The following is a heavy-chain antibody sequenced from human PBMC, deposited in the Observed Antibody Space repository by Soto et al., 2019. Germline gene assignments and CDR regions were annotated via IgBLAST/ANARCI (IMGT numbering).Heavy chain of an antibody. CDR2: ISYDGSNK. CDR1: GFTFSSYG. J-gene: IGHJ4*02. Sequence: QVQLVESGGGVVQPGRSLRLSCAASGFTFSSYGMHWVRQAPGKGLEWVAVISYDGSNKYYADSVKGRFTISRDNSKNTLYLQMNSLRAEDTAVYYCAKDRPGLMVRGVIRGAGFDYWGQGTLVTVSS. V-gene: IGHV3-30*18. D-gene: IGHD3-10*01. CDR3: AKDRPGLMVRGVIRGAGFDY.